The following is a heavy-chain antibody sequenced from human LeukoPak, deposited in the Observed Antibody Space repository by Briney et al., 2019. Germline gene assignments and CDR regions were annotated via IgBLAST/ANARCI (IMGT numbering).Heavy chain of an antibody. CDR1: GGSISRADYY. CDR2: ISYSGDS. J-gene: IGHJ5*02. V-gene: IGHV4-30-4*01. CDR3: ATGRVGATFDA. Sequence: PSQTLSLPCTVSGGSISRADYYWSWIRQPPGKGLEWLGYISYSGDSYYNPSLKSRLTISIDTSKNQFSLKLSSVTVADTAVYYCATGRVGATFDAWGQGTQVTVSS. D-gene: IGHD1-26*01.